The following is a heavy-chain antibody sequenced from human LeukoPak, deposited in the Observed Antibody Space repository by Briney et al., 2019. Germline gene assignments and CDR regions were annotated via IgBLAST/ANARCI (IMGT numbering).Heavy chain of an antibody. V-gene: IGHV3-9*01. Sequence: GGSLRLSCAASGFTFDDYAMHWVRQAPGKGLEWVSGISWNSGSIGYADSVKGRFTISRDNAKNSLYLQMNSLRAEDTAVYYCAKDLRYNWNPASFDYWGQGTLVTVSS. D-gene: IGHD1-20*01. CDR3: AKDLRYNWNPASFDY. CDR2: ISWNSGSI. CDR1: GFTFDDYA. J-gene: IGHJ4*02.